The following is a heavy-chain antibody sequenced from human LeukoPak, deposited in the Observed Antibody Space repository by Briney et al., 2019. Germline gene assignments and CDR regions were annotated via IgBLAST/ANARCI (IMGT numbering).Heavy chain of an antibody. CDR2: ISGSSGII. Sequence: GGSLRLSCAASGFTFNTYTMNRVRQAPGKGLEWVSYISGSSGIIDYADSVRGRFTISRDNAKNSLYLQMNSLRAEDTAVYYCARGSTYYEGSGQVPFDYWGQGTLVTVSS. V-gene: IGHV3-48*01. J-gene: IGHJ4*02. CDR3: ARGSTYYEGSGQVPFDY. CDR1: GFTFNTYT. D-gene: IGHD3-22*01.